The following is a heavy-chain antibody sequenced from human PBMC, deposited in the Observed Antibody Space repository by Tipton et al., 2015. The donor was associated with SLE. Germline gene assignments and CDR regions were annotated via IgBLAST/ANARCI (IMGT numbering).Heavy chain of an antibody. Sequence: TLSLTCTVSGGSISSHYWSWIRQPPGKGLEWIGYISHTGGTNYNPSLKSRVTISLDTSKNQFSLKLNSVTAADTAVYYCARGFDGFDIWGQGTMVTVSS. V-gene: IGHV4-59*11. CDR3: ARGFDGFDI. J-gene: IGHJ3*02. CDR2: ISHTGGT. CDR1: GGSISSHY.